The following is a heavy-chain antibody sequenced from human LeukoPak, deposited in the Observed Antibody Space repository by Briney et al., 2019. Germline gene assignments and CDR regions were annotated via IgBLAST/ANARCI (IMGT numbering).Heavy chain of an antibody. J-gene: IGHJ4*02. Sequence: GGSLRLSCAASGSTFSSYSMNWVRQAPGKGLEWVSSISSSSSYIYYADSVKGRFTISRDNAKNSLYLQMNSLRAEDTAVYYCARAQFEPYYFDYWGQGTLVTVSS. CDR1: GSTFSSYS. CDR3: ARAQFEPYYFDY. D-gene: IGHD3-10*01. V-gene: IGHV3-21*01. CDR2: ISSSSSYI.